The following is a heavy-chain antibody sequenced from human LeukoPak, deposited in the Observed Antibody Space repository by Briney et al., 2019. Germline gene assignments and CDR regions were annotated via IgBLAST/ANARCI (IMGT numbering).Heavy chain of an antibody. CDR2: IYHSGST. D-gene: IGHD6-13*01. CDR3: ARPYSSSWSFNY. J-gene: IGHJ4*02. V-gene: IGHV4-38-2*02. CDR1: GYSISSGYY. Sequence: PSETLSLTCTVSGYSISSGYYWGWIRQPPGKGLEWIESIYHSGSTYYNPFLKSRVTISVDTSKNQFSLKLSSVTAADTAVYYCARPYSSSWSFNYWGQGTLVTVSS.